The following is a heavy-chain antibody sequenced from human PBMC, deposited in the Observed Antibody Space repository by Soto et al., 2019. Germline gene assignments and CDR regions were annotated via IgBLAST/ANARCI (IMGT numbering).Heavy chain of an antibody. Sequence: QVLLQESGPGLVKPSGTLFLTCAVSGGSISSGNWWSWVRQSPGKELEWIGEIYHSGITNYNPSLNRRVTISVGNSENQLSLSLNSVTAADTAVYYCARNVRYYIDYWGQGTLVTVSS. CDR2: IYHSGIT. CDR1: GGSISSGNW. V-gene: IGHV4-4*02. J-gene: IGHJ4*02. CDR3: ARNVRYYIDY.